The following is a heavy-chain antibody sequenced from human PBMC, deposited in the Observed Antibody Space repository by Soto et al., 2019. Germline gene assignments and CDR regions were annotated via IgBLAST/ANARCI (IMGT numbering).Heavy chain of an antibody. J-gene: IGHJ4*02. D-gene: IGHD2-15*01. Sequence: QVQLAQSGAEVKKPGSSVKVSCKASGGTFSSYTISWVRQAPGQGLEWMGRIIPILGITNYAQNFQGRVTITADKSTSTAYMELSSLSSEDTAVYYCARDGHCSGGSCYFTWGQGTLVTVSS. CDR2: IIPILGIT. V-gene: IGHV1-69*08. CDR3: ARDGHCSGGSCYFT. CDR1: GGTFSSYT.